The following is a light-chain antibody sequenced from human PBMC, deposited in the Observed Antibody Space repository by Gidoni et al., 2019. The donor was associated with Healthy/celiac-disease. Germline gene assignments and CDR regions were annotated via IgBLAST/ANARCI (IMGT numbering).Light chain of an antibody. CDR1: QDISNY. V-gene: IGKV1-33*01. CDR3: QQYDNLPS. J-gene: IGKJ4*01. Sequence: DIQMTQSTSSLSASVGDRVDITCQASQDISNYLNWYQQKPGEAPKLLIYDASNLETGVPSRFSGSGSGTDFTFTISSLQPEDIATYYCQQYDNLPSFGGGTKVEIK. CDR2: DAS.